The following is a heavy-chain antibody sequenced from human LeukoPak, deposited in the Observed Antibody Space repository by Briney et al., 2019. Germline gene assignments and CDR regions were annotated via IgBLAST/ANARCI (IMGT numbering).Heavy chain of an antibody. J-gene: IGHJ4*02. CDR1: GFTFSGYA. CDR2: IYSGGST. Sequence: GGSLRLSCAASGFTFSGYAMSWVRQAPGKGLEWVSVIYSGGSTYYADSVKGRFTISRDNSKNTLYLQMNSLRAEDTAVYYCARDYYDSSGAGSLWGQGTLVTVSS. CDR3: ARDYYDSSGAGSL. D-gene: IGHD3-22*01. V-gene: IGHV3-66*02.